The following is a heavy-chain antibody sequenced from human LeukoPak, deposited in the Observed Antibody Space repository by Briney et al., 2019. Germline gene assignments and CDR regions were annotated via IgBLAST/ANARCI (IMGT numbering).Heavy chain of an antibody. V-gene: IGHV3-33*08. D-gene: IGHD4-17*01. CDR2: IWYDGSIK. Sequence: PGGSLRLSCAVSGFIVSSNYMTWVRQAPGKGLEWVAIIWYDGSIKYHADSVKGRFTVSRDNSKNTVYLQMNSLRAEDTAVYYCARDPGDYVVNDAFDIWGQGTMVTVSS. CDR1: GFIVSSNY. CDR3: ARDPGDYVVNDAFDI. J-gene: IGHJ3*02.